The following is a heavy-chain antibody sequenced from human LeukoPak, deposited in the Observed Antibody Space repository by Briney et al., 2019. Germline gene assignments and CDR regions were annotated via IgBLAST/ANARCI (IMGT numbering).Heavy chain of an antibody. CDR2: MNPNSGNT. V-gene: IGHV1-8*01. Sequence: ASVKVSCKASGYTFTSYDINWVRQATGQGLEWMGWMNPNSGNTGYAQKFQGRVTMTRNTSISTAYMELSSLRSEDTAVYYCARQAYCSGGSCYQSYGMDVWGQGTTVTVSS. J-gene: IGHJ6*02. CDR1: GYTFTSYD. CDR3: ARQAYCSGGSCYQSYGMDV. D-gene: IGHD2-15*01.